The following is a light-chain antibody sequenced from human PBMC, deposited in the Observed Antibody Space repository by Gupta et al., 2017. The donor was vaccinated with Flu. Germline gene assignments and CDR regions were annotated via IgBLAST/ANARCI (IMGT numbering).Light chain of an antibody. Sequence: DIVMTQSPDSLAVSLGERATINCKSSQSVLYSSNNKNYLAWYQQKPGQPPKLLIYWASTRDSGVPDRFSGSGSGTDFTLTISSLQAEDVVVYYCQQYYGTPYSFGQGTKLEIK. J-gene: IGKJ2*03. CDR2: WAS. V-gene: IGKV4-1*01. CDR3: QQYYGTPYS. CDR1: QSVLYSSNNKNY.